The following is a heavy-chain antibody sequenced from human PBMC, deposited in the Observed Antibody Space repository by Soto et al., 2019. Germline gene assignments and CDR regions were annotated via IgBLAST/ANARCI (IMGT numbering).Heavy chain of an antibody. V-gene: IGHV3-33*01. CDR1: GFTFSSYG. J-gene: IGHJ6*02. D-gene: IGHD1-26*01. CDR2: IWYDGSNK. CDR3: ARVGAAKRYYYYGMDV. Sequence: QVQLVESGGGVVQPGRSLRLSCAASGFTFSSYGMHWVRQAPGKGLGWVAVIWYDGSNKYYADSVKGRFTISRDNSKNTLYLQMNSLRAEDTAVYYCARVGAAKRYYYYGMDVWGQGTTVTVSS.